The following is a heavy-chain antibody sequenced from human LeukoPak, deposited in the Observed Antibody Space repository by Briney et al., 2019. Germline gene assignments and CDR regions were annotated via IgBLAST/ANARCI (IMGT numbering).Heavy chain of an antibody. D-gene: IGHD3-22*01. CDR1: GFTFSSEA. CDR2: ISSSSSYI. CDR3: ARDLDGDYYDSSGPWFDP. V-gene: IGHV3-21*01. Sequence: GGSLRLSCTVSGFTFSSEAMGWVRQLPGGGLEWVSSISSSSSYIYYADSVKGRFTISRDNAKNSLYLQMNSLRAEDTAVYYCARDLDGDYYDSSGPWFDPWGQGTLVTVSS. J-gene: IGHJ5*02.